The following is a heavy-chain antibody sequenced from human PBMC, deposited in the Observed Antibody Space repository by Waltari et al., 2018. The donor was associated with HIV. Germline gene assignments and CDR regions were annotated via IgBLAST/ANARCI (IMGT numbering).Heavy chain of an antibody. CDR2: INHMGNT. CDR3: ARGRLRGGVQPLLKPYNGFDP. D-gene: IGHD2-21*02. CDR1: GGSFSGYY. Sequence: QVQLQQWGAGLLKPSETLSLTCAVYGGSFSGYYWSWIRQPPGKGLEWIGEINHMGNTNANPSLKSRVTISVDTSKNQFSLKLSSVTAADTAVYYCARGRLRGGVQPLLKPYNGFDPWGQGTLVTVSS. J-gene: IGHJ5*02. V-gene: IGHV4-34*01.